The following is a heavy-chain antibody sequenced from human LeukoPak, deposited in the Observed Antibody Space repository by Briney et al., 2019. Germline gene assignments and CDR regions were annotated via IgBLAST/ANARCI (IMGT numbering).Heavy chain of an antibody. Sequence: PSETLSLTCAVSGGSISSSNWWSWVRQPAGKGLEWIGRVYTSGNTNYNPSLKSRVTMSVDTSKKRFSLKLSSVTAADTAVYYCARDRQGYYFDYWGQGTLVTVSS. D-gene: IGHD2-15*01. CDR2: VYTSGNT. J-gene: IGHJ4*02. CDR3: ARDRQGYYFDY. CDR1: GGSISSSNW. V-gene: IGHV4-4*07.